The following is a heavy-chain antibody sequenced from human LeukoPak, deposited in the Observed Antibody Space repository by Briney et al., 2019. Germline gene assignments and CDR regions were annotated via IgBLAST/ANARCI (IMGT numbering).Heavy chain of an antibody. CDR3: VFGTYYYDSSEY. CDR2: MNPNSGNT. Sequence: GASVKVSCKASGYTFTSYDINWVRQATGQGLEWMGWMNPNSGNTGYAQKFQGRVTMTRNTSISTAYMELSSLRSEDTAVYYCVFGTYYYDSSEYWGQGPLVTVSS. D-gene: IGHD3-22*01. J-gene: IGHJ4*02. CDR1: GYTFTSYD. V-gene: IGHV1-8*01.